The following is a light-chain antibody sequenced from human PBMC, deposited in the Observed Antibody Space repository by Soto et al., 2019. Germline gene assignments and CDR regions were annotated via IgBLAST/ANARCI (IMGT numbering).Light chain of an antibody. Sequence: EIVLTQSPCTLSLSPGERATLSCRASQSVSSNHLAWYQKKTGQTPRLLIYIASNRDPGIPDRFSGSGSGTHFTLTISRVEPEDFAVYYCQQYDSSPWTFGQGTKVEIK. CDR1: QSVSSNH. J-gene: IGKJ1*01. V-gene: IGKV3-20*01. CDR2: IAS. CDR3: QQYDSSPWT.